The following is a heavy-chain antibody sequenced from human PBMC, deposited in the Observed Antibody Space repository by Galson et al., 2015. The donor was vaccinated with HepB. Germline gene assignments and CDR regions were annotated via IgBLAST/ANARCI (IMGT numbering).Heavy chain of an antibody. D-gene: IGHD2-2*02. J-gene: IGHJ6*02. Sequence: SVKVSCKASGYTFTSYGISWVRQAPGQGLEWMGWISAYNGNTNYAQKLQGRVTMTTDTSTSTAYMELRSLRSDDTAVYYCARDRSELYRPQYYYYGMDVWGQGTTVTVSS. CDR1: GYTFTSYG. CDR3: ARDRSELYRPQYYYYGMDV. V-gene: IGHV1-18*04. CDR2: ISAYNGNT.